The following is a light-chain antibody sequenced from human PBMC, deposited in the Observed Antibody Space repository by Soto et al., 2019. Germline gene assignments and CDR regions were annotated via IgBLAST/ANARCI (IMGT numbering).Light chain of an antibody. Sequence: DIVMTQSPLSLPVTPGEPASISCRSSQSLLHSNGYNYLDWYLQKPGQSPQLLIYLGSNRASGVPDRFSRSGCSTDFTLNISRVEAEDVGVYYCMQALQPPWTFGQGTKVEIK. CDR3: MQALQPPWT. CDR1: QSLLHSNGYNY. J-gene: IGKJ1*01. V-gene: IGKV2-28*01. CDR2: LGS.